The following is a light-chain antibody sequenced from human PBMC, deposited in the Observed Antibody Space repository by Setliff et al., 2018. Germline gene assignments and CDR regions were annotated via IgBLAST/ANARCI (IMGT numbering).Light chain of an antibody. CDR1: GSDVGGYNY. Sequence: QSALTQPAAVPGSPGQSIAISCAGTGSDVGGYNYVSWYQQHPGKAPKLMIYEVTKRPSGVSDRFSGSKSGNTASLTISGLQAEDEAAYYCCAYTGSSTYVFGTGTKVTVL. CDR3: CAYTGSSTYV. J-gene: IGLJ1*01. V-gene: IGLV2-14*03. CDR2: EVT.